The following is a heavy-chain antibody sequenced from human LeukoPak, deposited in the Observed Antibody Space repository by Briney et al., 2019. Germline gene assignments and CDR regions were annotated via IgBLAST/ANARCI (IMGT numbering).Heavy chain of an antibody. J-gene: IGHJ4*02. CDR3: ASGAIAVPIIGPWHY. Sequence: GGSLILSCAASGFTFSSYAMSWVRQAPGKGLGWVSAISGSGGSTYYADSVKGRFTISRDNPKNTLCLQMNSLRAEDTAVYYCASGAIAVPIIGPWHYWGQGTLVTVSS. D-gene: IGHD6-19*01. V-gene: IGHV3-23*01. CDR2: ISGSGGST. CDR1: GFTFSSYA.